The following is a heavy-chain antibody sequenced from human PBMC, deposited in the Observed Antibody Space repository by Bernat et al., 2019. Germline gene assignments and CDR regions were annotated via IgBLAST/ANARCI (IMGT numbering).Heavy chain of an antibody. V-gene: IGHV3-23*01. CDR2: ISGSGGST. CDR3: AKGVIVVADFDY. Sequence: VQLQESGPGLVKPSQTLSLTCTVSGGSISSGGYYWSWVRQAPGKGLEWVSAISGSGGSTYYADSVKGRFTISRDNSKNTLYLQMNSLRAEDTAVYYCAKGVIVVADFDYWGQGTLVTVSS. J-gene: IGHJ4*02. D-gene: IGHD3-22*01. CDR1: GGSISSGGYY.